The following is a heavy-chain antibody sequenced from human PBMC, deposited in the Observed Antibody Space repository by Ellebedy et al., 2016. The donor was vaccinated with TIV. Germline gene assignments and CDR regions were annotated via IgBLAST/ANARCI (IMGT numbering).Heavy chain of an antibody. J-gene: IGHJ6*02. D-gene: IGHD5-18*01. Sequence: PGGSLRLSCAASGFTFSDYYMSWIRQAPGKGLEWVSYISSSCSTIYYADSVKGRFTISRDNAKNSLYLQMNSLRAEDTAGYYCAREGDTAMYHGMDVWGQGTTVTVSS. V-gene: IGHV3-11*01. CDR2: ISSSCSTI. CDR1: GFTFSDYY. CDR3: AREGDTAMYHGMDV.